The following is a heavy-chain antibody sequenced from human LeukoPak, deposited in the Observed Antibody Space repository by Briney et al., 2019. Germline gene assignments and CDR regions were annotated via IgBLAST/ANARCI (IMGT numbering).Heavy chain of an antibody. CDR3: AREPGGGNFDY. J-gene: IGHJ4*02. Sequence: ASVKVSCTASGYTYTSYYMHWVRQAPGQGLEWMGIINPSGGSTSYAQKFQGRVTMTRDTSTSTVYMELSSLRSEDTAVYYCAREPGGGNFDYWGQGTLVTVSS. D-gene: IGHD1-1*01. CDR1: GYTYTSYY. CDR2: INPSGGST. V-gene: IGHV1-46*01.